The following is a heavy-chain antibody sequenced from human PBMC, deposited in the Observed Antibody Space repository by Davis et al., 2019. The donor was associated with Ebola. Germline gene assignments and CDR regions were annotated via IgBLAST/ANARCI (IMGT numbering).Heavy chain of an antibody. D-gene: IGHD1-26*01. V-gene: IGHV4-34*01. Sequence: MPSETLSLTCTVSGGSISSYYWSWIRQPPGKGLEWIGEINHSGSTNYNPSLKSRVTISVDTSKNQFSLKLSSVTAADTAVYYCARAVGATGSWFDPWGQGTLVTVSS. CDR3: ARAVGATGSWFDP. CDR2: INHSGST. CDR1: GGSISSYY. J-gene: IGHJ5*02.